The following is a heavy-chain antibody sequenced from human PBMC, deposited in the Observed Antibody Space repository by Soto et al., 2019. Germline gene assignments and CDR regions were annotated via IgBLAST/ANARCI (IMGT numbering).Heavy chain of an antibody. Sequence: GGSLRLSCAASGFTFNDAWMTWVRQAPGKGLEWVGRIKTKTDGGTTDYAAPVKGRFTVSRDDSKNTVYLQMNSLKIEDTGVYYCTTERCTGTNCYVKNAFDSWGQGTMVTVSS. J-gene: IGHJ3*02. CDR1: GFTFNDAW. D-gene: IGHD2-2*01. V-gene: IGHV3-15*01. CDR3: TTERCTGTNCYVKNAFDS. CDR2: IKTKTDGGTT.